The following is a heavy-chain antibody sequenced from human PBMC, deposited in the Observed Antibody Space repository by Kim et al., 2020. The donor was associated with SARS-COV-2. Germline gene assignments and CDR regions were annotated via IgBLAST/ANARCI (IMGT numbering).Heavy chain of an antibody. CDR2: IYTSGGT. CDR1: GGSVSSGDNY. J-gene: IGHJ4*02. V-gene: IGHV4-31*03. Sequence: SETLSLTCTVSGGSVSSGDNYWSWIRQQPGKGLDWIGFIYTSGGTKYNPSLQGRGTISADTSKNQFSLILTSVTAADTAVYYCARGPPLDYWGQGILVTV. CDR3: ARGPPLDY.